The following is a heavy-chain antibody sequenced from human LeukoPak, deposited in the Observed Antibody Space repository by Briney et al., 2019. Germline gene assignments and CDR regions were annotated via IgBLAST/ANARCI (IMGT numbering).Heavy chain of an antibody. J-gene: IGHJ4*02. V-gene: IGHV1-24*01. Sequence: ASVKVSCKVSGYTLTELSMHWVRQAPGKGLEWMGGFDPEDGETIYAQKFQGRVTMTEDTSTDTAYMELSSLRSEDTAVYYCATGHDPQLEGEYYFDYWGQGTLVTVSS. CDR3: ATGHDPQLEGEYYFDY. CDR1: GYTLTELS. D-gene: IGHD3-10*01. CDR2: FDPEDGET.